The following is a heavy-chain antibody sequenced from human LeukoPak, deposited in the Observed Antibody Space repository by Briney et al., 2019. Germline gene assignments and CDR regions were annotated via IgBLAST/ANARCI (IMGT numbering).Heavy chain of an antibody. CDR2: MYSRGST. V-gene: IGHV4-59*08. Sequence: SETLSLTCTVSGGSISSYSWSWIRQPPGKGLEWIGYMYSRGSTNDNPSLKSRVTISRDTSKNQLSLRVTTVTAADTAIYYCARHYLYGDPPAFDIWGQGGMVTVSS. D-gene: IGHD2-21*02. CDR1: GGSISSYS. J-gene: IGHJ3*02. CDR3: ARHYLYGDPPAFDI.